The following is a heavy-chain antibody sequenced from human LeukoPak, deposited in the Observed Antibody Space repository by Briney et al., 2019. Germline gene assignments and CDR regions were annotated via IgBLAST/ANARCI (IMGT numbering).Heavy chain of an antibody. CDR1: GGSISSYY. Sequence: SETLSPTCTVSGGSISSYYWRWIRQPAGKGLEWIGRIYTSGSTNYNPSLKSRVTMSVDTSKNQFSLKLSSVTAADTAVYYCARDGPVLRFLEWSANPHYYYYMDVWGKGTTVTVSS. V-gene: IGHV4-4*07. CDR2: IYTSGST. D-gene: IGHD3-3*01. J-gene: IGHJ6*03. CDR3: ARDGPVLRFLEWSANPHYYYYMDV.